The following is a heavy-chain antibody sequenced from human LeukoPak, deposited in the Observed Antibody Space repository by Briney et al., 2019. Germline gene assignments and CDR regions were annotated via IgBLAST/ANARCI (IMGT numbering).Heavy chain of an antibody. D-gene: IGHD4-11*01. J-gene: IGHJ6*02. Sequence: GGSLRLSCAASGFTFSSYWMSWVCQAPGKGLEWVANIKQDGSEKYYVDSVKGRFTISRDNAKNSLYLQMNSLRAEDTAVYYCARKGAYSNYVLNVWGQGTTVTVSS. CDR2: IKQDGSEK. V-gene: IGHV3-7*01. CDR1: GFTFSSYW. CDR3: ARKGAYSNYVLNV.